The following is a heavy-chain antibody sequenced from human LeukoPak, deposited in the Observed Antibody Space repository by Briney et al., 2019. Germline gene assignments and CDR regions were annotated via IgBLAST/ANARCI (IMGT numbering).Heavy chain of an antibody. Sequence: PSETLSLTSAVYGGSFSGYYWSWIRQPPGKGLEWLREIHHSGSTNYNPSLKSRVTISVDTSKNQFSLKLSSVTAADTAVYYCARDYGDYAVNWFDPWGQGTLVTVSS. CDR2: IHHSGST. CDR1: GGSFSGYY. V-gene: IGHV4-34*01. CDR3: ARDYGDYAVNWFDP. J-gene: IGHJ5*02. D-gene: IGHD4-17*01.